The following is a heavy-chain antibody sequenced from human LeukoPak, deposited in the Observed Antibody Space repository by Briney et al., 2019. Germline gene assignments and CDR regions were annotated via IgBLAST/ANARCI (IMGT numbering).Heavy chain of an antibody. CDR2: ISYDGSNK. CDR1: GFTFSSYG. D-gene: IGHD3-22*01. Sequence: GRSLRLSCAASGFTFSSYGMQWVRQAPGKGLEWVAVISYDGSNKYYADSVKGRFTISRDNSKNTLYLQMNSLRAEDTAVYYCAMDSSGPLDYWGQGTLVTVSS. CDR3: AMDSSGPLDY. V-gene: IGHV3-30*03. J-gene: IGHJ4*02.